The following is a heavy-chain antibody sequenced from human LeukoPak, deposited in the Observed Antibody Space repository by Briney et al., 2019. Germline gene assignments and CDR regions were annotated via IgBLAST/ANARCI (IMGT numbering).Heavy chain of an antibody. CDR2: ISGSGGST. CDR1: GFTFSSYA. V-gene: IGHV3-23*01. D-gene: IGHD3-22*01. Sequence: PGGSLRLSCAASGFTFSSYAMSWVRQAPGKGLEWVSDISGSGGSTYYADSVKGRFTISRDNSKNTLYLQMNSLRAEDTAVYYCAKYDSSGYYYDYFDYWGQGTLVTVSS. J-gene: IGHJ4*02. CDR3: AKYDSSGYYYDYFDY.